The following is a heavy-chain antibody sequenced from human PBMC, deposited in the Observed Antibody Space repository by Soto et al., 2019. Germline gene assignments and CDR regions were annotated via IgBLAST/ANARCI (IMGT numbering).Heavy chain of an antibody. J-gene: IGHJ4*02. Sequence: GGSLRLSCAASGFTFSSYAMHWVRQAPGKGLEWVAVISYDGSNKYYADSVKGRFTISRDNSKNTLYLQMNSLRAEDTAVYYCARDSPTEYYDSSGYYGYFDYWGQGT. D-gene: IGHD3-22*01. CDR2: ISYDGSNK. CDR3: ARDSPTEYYDSSGYYGYFDY. V-gene: IGHV3-30-3*01. CDR1: GFTFSSYA.